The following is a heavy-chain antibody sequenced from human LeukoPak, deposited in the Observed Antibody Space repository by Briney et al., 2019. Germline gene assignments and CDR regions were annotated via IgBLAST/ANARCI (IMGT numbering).Heavy chain of an antibody. CDR1: GYIFTGYY. D-gene: IGHD1-26*01. Sequence: GASVKVSCKASGYIFTGYYMHWVRQAPGQGLEWMGWINPNNGNTNYAQKLQGRVTMSTDTSTSTAYMELRSLRSDDTAVYYCAREGQVGATLYYFDYWGQGTLVTVSS. V-gene: IGHV1-18*04. J-gene: IGHJ4*02. CDR2: INPNNGNT. CDR3: AREGQVGATLYYFDY.